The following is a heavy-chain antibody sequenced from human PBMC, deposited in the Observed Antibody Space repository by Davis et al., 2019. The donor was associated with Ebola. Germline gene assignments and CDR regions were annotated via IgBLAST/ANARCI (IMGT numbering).Heavy chain of an antibody. CDR3: SERGSSV. CDR2: IFYTGSA. V-gene: IGHV4-59*03. D-gene: IGHD3-10*01. Sequence: PSETLSLTCTVSGVSISRHYWRWIRQPPGKRLEWFGSIFYTGSANYNSSLASRATISVDTSKNQFSLKLTSVTAADTAMYYCSERGSSVWGQGTLVTVSS. J-gene: IGHJ4*02. CDR1: GVSISRHY.